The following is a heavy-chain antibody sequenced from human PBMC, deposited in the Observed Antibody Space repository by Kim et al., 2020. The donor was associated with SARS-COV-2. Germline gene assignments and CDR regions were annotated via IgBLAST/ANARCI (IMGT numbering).Heavy chain of an antibody. D-gene: IGHD6-13*01. Sequence: VKGRFTISRDNSKNSLYLQMNSLRTEDTALYYCAKDIAAAADYYYYYMDVWGKGTTVTVSS. J-gene: IGHJ6*03. V-gene: IGHV3-43*01. CDR3: AKDIAAAADYYYYYMDV.